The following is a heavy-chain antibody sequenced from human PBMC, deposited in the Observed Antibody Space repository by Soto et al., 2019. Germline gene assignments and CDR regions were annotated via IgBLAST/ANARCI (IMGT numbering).Heavy chain of an antibody. J-gene: IGHJ3*02. CDR2: MFYSGTT. V-gene: IGHV4-59*08. CDR1: GGSINNYY. D-gene: IGHD2-15*01. CDR3: ARHYCSAGNCSPGAGGFEI. Sequence: PSETLSLTCTVSGGSINNYYWSWIRQPPGKGLEWVGYMFYSGTTNCNPSLKSRVTISVDASKNQFSLKLSSVTDADTAVYYCARHYCSAGNCSPGAGGFEIWGQGTMVTVSS.